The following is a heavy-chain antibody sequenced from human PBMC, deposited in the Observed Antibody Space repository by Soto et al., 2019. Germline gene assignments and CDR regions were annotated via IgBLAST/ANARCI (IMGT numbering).Heavy chain of an antibody. CDR1: GGSITSSSYY. CDR2: IYYSGST. D-gene: IGHD3-22*01. J-gene: IGHJ1*01. CDR3: ARSGYYYDSSGYHRPRLAEYFQH. Sequence: SETLSLTCTVSGGSITSSSYYWGWIRQPPGKGLEWIGSIYYSGSTYYNPSLKSRVTISVDTSKNQFSLKLSSVTAADTAVYYCARSGYYYDSSGYHRPRLAEYFQHWGQGTLVTVSS. V-gene: IGHV4-39*07.